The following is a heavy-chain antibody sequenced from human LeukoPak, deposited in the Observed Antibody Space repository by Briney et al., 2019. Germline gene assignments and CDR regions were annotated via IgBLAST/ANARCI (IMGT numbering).Heavy chain of an antibody. CDR2: IWSDGSDK. J-gene: IGHJ1*01. V-gene: IGHV3-33*06. CDR3: AKDAQRGFDYSNSLQN. Sequence: GGSLRLSCAASGFTFSHYGMHWVRQTPGAGLEWVAVIWSDGSDKYYAKSVKGRCTISRDNSKNSLFLQMNSLRAEDTAVYYCAKDAQRGFDYSNSLQNWGQGILVTVSS. D-gene: IGHD4-11*01. CDR1: GFTFSHYG.